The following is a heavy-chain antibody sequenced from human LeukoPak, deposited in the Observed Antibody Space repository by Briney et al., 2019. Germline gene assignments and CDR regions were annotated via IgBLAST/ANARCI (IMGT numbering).Heavy chain of an antibody. CDR1: GGSINSYY. CDR3: ARLRSGMDV. J-gene: IGHJ6*02. V-gene: IGHV4-59*01. CDR2: VYNSGST. Sequence: SETLSLTCTVSGGSINSYYWTWIRQPPGKGLEWIANVYNSGSTNYNPSLKSRVTISVDMFKNQFSLKLTTVTAADTAVYYCARLRSGMDVWGQGTTVTVSS.